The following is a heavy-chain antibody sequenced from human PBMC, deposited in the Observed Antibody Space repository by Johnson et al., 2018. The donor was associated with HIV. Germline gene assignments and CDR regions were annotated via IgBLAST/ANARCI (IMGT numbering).Heavy chain of an antibody. D-gene: IGHD3-22*01. CDR2: IKSKTDGGTT. J-gene: IGHJ3*02. CDR1: GFTFSNAW. Sequence: VQLVESGGGLVKTGGSLRLSCAASGFTFSNAWMSWVRQAPGKGLEWVGRIKSKTDGGTTDYAAPVKGRFTISRDNSKNTLYLQMNSLRAEDTAVYYCARDPDYYDSSGSEAFDIWGQGTMVTVSS. CDR3: ARDPDYYDSSGSEAFDI. V-gene: IGHV3-15*01.